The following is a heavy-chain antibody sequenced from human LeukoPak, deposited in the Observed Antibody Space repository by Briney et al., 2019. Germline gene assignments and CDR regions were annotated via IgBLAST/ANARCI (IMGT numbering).Heavy chain of an antibody. CDR2: INHSGST. V-gene: IGHV4-34*01. CDR3: ARSFFDW. Sequence: SETLSLTCAVYGGSFSGYYWSWIRQPPGKGLEWIGEINHSGSTNYNPSLKSRVTISVDTSKNQFSLKLSSVTAADTAVYYRARSFFDWLGQGTLVTVSS. CDR1: GGSFSGYY. J-gene: IGHJ4*02.